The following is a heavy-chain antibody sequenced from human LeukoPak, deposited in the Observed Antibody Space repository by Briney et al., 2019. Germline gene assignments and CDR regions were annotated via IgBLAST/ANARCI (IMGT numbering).Heavy chain of an antibody. CDR1: GFTFSSYG. J-gene: IGHJ1*01. CDR3: AKGAKTISSRTEYFQN. V-gene: IGHV3-30*02. CDR2: IRYDGNNK. Sequence: PGGSLRLSCAASGFTFSSYGMHWVRQAPGKGLEWVAFIRYDGNNKYYADSVKGRFTISRDNSKNTLYLQMNSLRAEDTAVYYCAKGAKTISSRTEYFQNWGQAPWSPSPQ. D-gene: IGHD3-9*01.